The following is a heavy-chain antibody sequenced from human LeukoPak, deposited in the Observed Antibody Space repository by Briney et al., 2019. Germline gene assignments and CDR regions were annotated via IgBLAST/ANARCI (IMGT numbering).Heavy chain of an antibody. CDR2: IYDSGST. D-gene: IGHD6-13*01. V-gene: IGHV4-39*01. Sequence: SETLSLTCTVSGGSIRSSYYYWGWIRQPPGKGLEWIGSIYDSGSTYYNPSLKSRVTISVDTSKNQFSLKLNSVTAADTAVYYCARTAGYSSSWYLGGNYYGMDVWGQGTTVTVSS. J-gene: IGHJ6*02. CDR3: ARTAGYSSSWYLGGNYYGMDV. CDR1: GGSIRSSYYY.